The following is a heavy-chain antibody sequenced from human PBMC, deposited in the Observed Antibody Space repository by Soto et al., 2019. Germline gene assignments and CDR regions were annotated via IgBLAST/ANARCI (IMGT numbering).Heavy chain of an antibody. J-gene: IGHJ4*02. Sequence: EVQLLESGGGLVQPGGSPRLSCAASGFTFTSYAMSWVRQAPGKGLEWVSAIGGSGGSTYYADSVRGRFTISRDNSKNTLYLQMHSLRAEDTAVYYCAKGFGDSVTYFNCWGQGTLVTVSS. CDR1: GFTFTSYA. V-gene: IGHV3-23*01. CDR2: IGGSGGST. CDR3: AKGFGDSVTYFNC. D-gene: IGHD4-17*01.